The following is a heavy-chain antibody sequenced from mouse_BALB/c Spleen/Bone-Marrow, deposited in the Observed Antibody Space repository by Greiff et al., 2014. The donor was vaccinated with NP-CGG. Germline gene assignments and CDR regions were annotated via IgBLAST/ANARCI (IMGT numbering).Heavy chain of an antibody. CDR2: IDPSDSYT. J-gene: IGHJ3*01. V-gene: IGHV1S127*01. Sequence: VKLMESGAELVKPGASVKMSSKASGYTFTSYWMHWVKQRPGQGLEWIGTIDPSDSYTSYNQKFKGKATLTVDTSSSTAYVQLSSLTSEDSAVYYCTRMWAYWGQGTLVTVSA. CDR1: GYTFTSYW. CDR3: TRMWAY.